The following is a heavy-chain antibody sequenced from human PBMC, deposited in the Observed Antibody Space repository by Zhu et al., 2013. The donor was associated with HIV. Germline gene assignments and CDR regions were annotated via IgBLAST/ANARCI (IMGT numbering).Heavy chain of an antibody. CDR1: GYTFTGYY. CDR3: ARAYCTNGVCDYYFDY. CDR2: INPNSGGT. D-gene: IGHD2-8*01. V-gene: IGHV1-2*02. J-gene: IGHJ4*02. Sequence: QVQLVQSGAEVKKPGASVKVSCKASGYTFTGYYMHWVRQAPGQGLEWMGWINPNSGGTNYAQKFQGRVTMTRDTSISTAYMELSRLRSDDTAVYYCARAYCTNGVCDYYFDYWGQGTLVTVSS.